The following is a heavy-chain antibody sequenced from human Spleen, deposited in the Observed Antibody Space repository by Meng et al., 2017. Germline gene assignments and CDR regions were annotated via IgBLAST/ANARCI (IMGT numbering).Heavy chain of an antibody. V-gene: IGHV3-30*04. CDR2: TSYDGSDK. Sequence: GESLKISCAASGFTFSSYAVYWVRQAPGKGLDWVAVTSYDGSDKYYADSVKGRFTISRDNSKNTLYLQMNSLRAEDTAVYYCARVNSGWWLRLAFDIWGQGTMVTVSS. J-gene: IGHJ3*02. CDR3: ARVNSGWWLRLAFDI. CDR1: GFTFSSYA. D-gene: IGHD2-15*01.